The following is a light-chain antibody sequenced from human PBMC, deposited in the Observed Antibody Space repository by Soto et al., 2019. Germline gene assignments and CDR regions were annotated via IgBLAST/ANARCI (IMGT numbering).Light chain of an antibody. CDR1: QSVSSTY. CDR2: AAS. V-gene: IGKV3-20*01. CDR3: QQYDNWPPYT. J-gene: IGKJ2*01. Sequence: EIVLTQSPGTLSLSPGERATLSCRASQSVSSTYLSWYQQKPGQAPRLLIYAASSRETGIPDTFSGSGSGTDFTLTISSLQSEDVAVYYCQQYDNWPPYTFGQGTKVEI.